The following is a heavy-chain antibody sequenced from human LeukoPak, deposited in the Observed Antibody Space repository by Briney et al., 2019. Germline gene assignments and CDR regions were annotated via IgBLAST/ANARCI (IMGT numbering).Heavy chain of an antibody. D-gene: IGHD2-21*01. CDR3: AHIPKVPHSSKDWFDP. V-gene: IGHV3-49*03. J-gene: IGHJ5*02. Sequence: GGSLRLSCTASGFTFGDYAMSWIRQAPGKGLEWVGFIRSKAYGGTTEYAASVKGRFTISRDDSRSIAYLPMNSLRAEDTAVYYCAHIPKVPHSSKDWFDPWGQGTLVTVSS. CDR2: IRSKAYGGTT. CDR1: GFTFGDYA.